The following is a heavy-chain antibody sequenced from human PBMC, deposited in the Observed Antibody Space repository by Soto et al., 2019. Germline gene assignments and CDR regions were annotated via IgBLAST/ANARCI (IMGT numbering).Heavy chain of an antibody. Sequence: PGGSLRLSCAASGFTFSNAWTSLVRQAPGKGLEWVGRMKSKTDGGIADYSAPVKGRFTISRDASKNTLYLQMNSLKTEDTALYHSTSATRTQLPSFGELDDWGQGTLVNVSS. CDR3: TSATRTQLPSFGELDD. CDR1: GFTFSNAW. V-gene: IGHV3-15*01. CDR2: MKSKTDGGIA. D-gene: IGHD3-10*01. J-gene: IGHJ4*02.